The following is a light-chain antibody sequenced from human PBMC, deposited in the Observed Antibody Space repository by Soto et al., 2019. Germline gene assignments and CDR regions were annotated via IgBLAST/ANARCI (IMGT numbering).Light chain of an antibody. Sequence: QSALTQPPSASGSPGQSVTISCTGTSRDVGAYNYVSWYQKHPGKAPKLIIYEVRKRPSGVPDRFSGSKSGTSASLAISGLQSEDEADYYCAAWDDSLNGVVFGGGTKVTVL. J-gene: IGLJ2*01. CDR2: EVR. CDR3: AAWDDSLNGVV. V-gene: IGLV2-8*01. CDR1: SRDVGAYNY.